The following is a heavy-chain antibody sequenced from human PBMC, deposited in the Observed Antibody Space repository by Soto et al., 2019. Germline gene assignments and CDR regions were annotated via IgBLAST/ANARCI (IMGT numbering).Heavy chain of an antibody. CDR1: GFTFSSYW. V-gene: IGHV3-7*01. CDR2: IKQDGSEK. Sequence: PGGSLRLSCAASGFTFSSYWRTWVRQAPGKGLEGVANIKQDGSEKYYVDSVKGRFTISRDNAKNSLYLQMNSLRAEDSAVYYCAREYAFLEWLLKENYYYYGMDVWGQGTTVTVSS. J-gene: IGHJ6*02. CDR3: AREYAFLEWLLKENYYYYGMDV. D-gene: IGHD3-3*02.